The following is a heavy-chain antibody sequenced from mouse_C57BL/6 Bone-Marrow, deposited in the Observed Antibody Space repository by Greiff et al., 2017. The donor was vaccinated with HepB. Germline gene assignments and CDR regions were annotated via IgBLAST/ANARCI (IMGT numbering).Heavy chain of an antibody. V-gene: IGHV1-59*01. CDR2: IDPSDSYT. J-gene: IGHJ1*03. Sequence: QVQLQQPGAALVRPGTSVKLSCKASGYTFTSYWMHWVKQRPGQGLAWIGVIDPSDSYTNYNQKFKGKATLTVDTSSSTAYMPLSSLTSEGSAVYYCARGDVRSEGRYFDVWGTGTTVTVSS. CDR3: ARGDVRSEGRYFDV. CDR1: GYTFTSYW.